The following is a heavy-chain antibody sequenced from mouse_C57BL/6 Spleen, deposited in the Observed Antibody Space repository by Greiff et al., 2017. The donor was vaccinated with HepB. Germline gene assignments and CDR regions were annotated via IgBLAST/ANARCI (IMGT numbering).Heavy chain of an antibody. CDR1: GYSFTDYN. Sequence: EVQLQQSGPELVKPGASVKISCKASGYSFTDYNMNWVKQSNGKSLEWIGVINPNYGTTSYNQKFKGKATLTVDQSSSTAYLQLNSLTSEDSAVYYAARERDLDVEYVDVWGTGSTVTVSS. D-gene: IGHD3-3*01. J-gene: IGHJ1*03. CDR2: INPNYGTT. CDR3: ARERDLDVEYVDV. V-gene: IGHV1-39*01.